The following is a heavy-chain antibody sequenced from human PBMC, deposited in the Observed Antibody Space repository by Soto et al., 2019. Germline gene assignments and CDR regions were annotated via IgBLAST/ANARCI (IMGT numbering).Heavy chain of an antibody. CDR1: GGSISSGGYS. J-gene: IGHJ4*02. CDR2: IYHSGST. V-gene: IGHV4-30-2*01. D-gene: IGHD6-13*01. Sequence: SETLSLTCAVSGGSISSGGYSWSWIRQPPGKGLEWIGYIYHSGSTYYNPSLKSRVTISVDRSKNQFSLKLSSVTAADTAVYYCARGSSSSWYDAPFDYWGKGTLVTVSS. CDR3: ARGSSSSWYDAPFDY.